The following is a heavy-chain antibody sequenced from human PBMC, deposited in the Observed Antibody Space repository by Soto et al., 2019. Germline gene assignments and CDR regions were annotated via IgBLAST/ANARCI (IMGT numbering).Heavy chain of an antibody. J-gene: IGHJ3*02. CDR1: GFTFSSYG. CDR3: ARFDSSGYGGAFDI. CDR2: IWYDGSNK. Sequence: GGSLRLSCAASGFTFSSYGMHWVRQAPGKGLEWVAVIWYDGSNKYYADSVKGRFTISRDNSKNTLYLQMNSLRAEDTAVYYCARFDSSGYGGAFDIWGQGTMVTVSS. V-gene: IGHV3-33*01. D-gene: IGHD3-22*01.